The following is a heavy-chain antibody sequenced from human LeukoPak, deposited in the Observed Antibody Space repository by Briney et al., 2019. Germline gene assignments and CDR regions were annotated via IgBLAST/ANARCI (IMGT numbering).Heavy chain of an antibody. V-gene: IGHV3-23*01. CDR3: ATEGDYGDYNFAY. Sequence: GASLRLSCAASGFTFSSYAMSWVRQAPGKGLEWASAISGSGGSTYYADSVRGRFPISRDNSKNTLYLQMNSLRAEDTAVYYCATEGDYGDYNFAYWGQGTLVTVSS. CDR2: ISGSGGST. CDR1: GFTFSSYA. D-gene: IGHD4-17*01. J-gene: IGHJ4*02.